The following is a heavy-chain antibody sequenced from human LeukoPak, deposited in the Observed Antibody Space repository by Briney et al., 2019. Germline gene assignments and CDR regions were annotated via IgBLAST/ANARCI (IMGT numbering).Heavy chain of an antibody. V-gene: IGHV3-11*01. CDR1: GFTFSDYY. CDR3: ARDFRLYNWFDP. CDR2: ISSSGSTI. J-gene: IGHJ5*02. Sequence: GGSLRLSCAASGFTFSDYYMSWIRQAPGKGLEWVSYISSSGSTIYYADSVKGRFTISRDNVKNSLYLQMNSLRAEDTAVYYCARDFRLYNWFDPWGQGTLVTVSS.